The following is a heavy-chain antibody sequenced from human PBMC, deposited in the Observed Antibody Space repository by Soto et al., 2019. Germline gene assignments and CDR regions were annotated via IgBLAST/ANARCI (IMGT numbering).Heavy chain of an antibody. V-gene: IGHV4-30-4*01. J-gene: IGHJ6*02. CDR2: IYYSGNT. CDR3: AGQPTAGSFYDLGSYYYYYGMDV. Sequence: QVQLQESGPGLVKPSQTLSLTCTVSGGSISSGDYYWNWIRQPPGKGLEWIGNIYYSGNTDCNPSLKSRVPISVATSKNQFSLNLSSVTAADSAVYYCAGQPTAGSFYDLGSYYYYYGMDVWGQGTTVTVSS. CDR1: GGSISSGDYY. D-gene: IGHD3-16*01.